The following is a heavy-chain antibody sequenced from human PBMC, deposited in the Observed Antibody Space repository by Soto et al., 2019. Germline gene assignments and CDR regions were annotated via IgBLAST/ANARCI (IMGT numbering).Heavy chain of an antibody. D-gene: IGHD1-1*01. CDR3: AKFGMATTKRSPPYYIDY. Sequence: GGSLRLSCAASGFTFSSYAMSWVRQAPGKGLEWVSSISGSGGGTYYADSVKGRFTFSRDNSKNTLYLQMNSLRAEDTAVYYCAKFGMATTKRSPPYYIDYWGQGALVTAPQ. V-gene: IGHV3-23*01. CDR1: GFTFSSYA. J-gene: IGHJ4*02. CDR2: ISGSGGGT.